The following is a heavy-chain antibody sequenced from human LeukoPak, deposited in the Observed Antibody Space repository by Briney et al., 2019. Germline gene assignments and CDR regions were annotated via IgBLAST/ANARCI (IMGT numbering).Heavy chain of an antibody. V-gene: IGHV1-69*13. CDR3: ASSESGYYPPYNWFDP. CDR2: IIPIFGTA. J-gene: IGHJ5*02. CDR1: GGTFSSYA. D-gene: IGHD3-22*01. Sequence: SVKVSCKASGGTFSSYAISWVRQAPGQGLEWMGGIIPIFGTANYAQKFQGRVTITADESTSTAYMELSSLRSEDTAVYYCASSESGYYPPYNWFDPWGQGTLVTVSS.